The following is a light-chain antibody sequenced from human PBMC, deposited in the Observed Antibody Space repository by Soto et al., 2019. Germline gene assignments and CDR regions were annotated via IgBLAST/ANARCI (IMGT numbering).Light chain of an antibody. CDR1: SSNIGTNY. V-gene: IGLV1-47*01. CDR2: KNN. Sequence: QLVLTQPPSASGTPGQRVTISCSGSSSNIGTNYVYWYQHLPGAAPKLLIYKNNQRPSGVPDRFSGSKSGTSASLAITGLQAEDEADYYCQSHDSSLSGSRVFGTGTKLTVL. J-gene: IGLJ1*01. CDR3: QSHDSSLSGSRV.